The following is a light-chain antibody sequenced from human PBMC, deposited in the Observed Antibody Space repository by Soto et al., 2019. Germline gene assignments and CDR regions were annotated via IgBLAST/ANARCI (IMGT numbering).Light chain of an antibody. CDR3: SSYTSSSTYV. CDR2: EVS. Sequence: QSVLTPPASVSGSPGQSITISCTGTSGDVGGYNYVSWYQQHPGKAPKLMIYEVSNRPSGVSNRFPGSKSGNTASLTISGLQAEDEADYYCSSYTSSSTYVFGTGTKVTVL. V-gene: IGLV2-14*01. CDR1: SGDVGGYNY. J-gene: IGLJ1*01.